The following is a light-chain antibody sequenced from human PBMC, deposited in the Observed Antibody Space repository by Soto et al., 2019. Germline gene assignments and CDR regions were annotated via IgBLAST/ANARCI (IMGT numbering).Light chain of an antibody. V-gene: IGLV2-14*01. Sequence: QSVLTQPASVSGSPGQSITISCTGTSSDVGGYNYVSCYQQHPGKAPKLMIYEVSNRPSGVSNRFSGSKSGNTASLTISGLQAEDEADYYCSSYTSSFYVFGTGTKVTVL. J-gene: IGLJ1*01. CDR2: EVS. CDR1: SSDVGGYNY. CDR3: SSYTSSFYV.